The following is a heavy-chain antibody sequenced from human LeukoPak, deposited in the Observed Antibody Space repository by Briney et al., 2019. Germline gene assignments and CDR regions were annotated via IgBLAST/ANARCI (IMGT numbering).Heavy chain of an antibody. CDR2: INHRGDT. V-gene: IGHV4-34*01. Sequence: SETLSLTCAVYGGSFSTYYWSWIRQSPGKGLEWIEEINHRGDTNYNPSVKSRVTISVDTSKNQFSLKITSLTAADTAVYYCARGPTISETGYFDYWGQGTLVTVSS. CDR3: ARGPTISETGYFDY. J-gene: IGHJ4*03. CDR1: GGSFSTYY. D-gene: IGHD1-1*01.